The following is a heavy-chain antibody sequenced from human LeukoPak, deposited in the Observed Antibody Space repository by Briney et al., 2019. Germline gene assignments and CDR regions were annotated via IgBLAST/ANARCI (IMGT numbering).Heavy chain of an antibody. D-gene: IGHD3-22*01. Sequence: PSETLSLTCTVSGASINNNFWTWIRQPPGKGLEWIGYIYSSGSANYNPYLKSRVIISGDKSKNQISKNLTSVTAAETSVYFCARHRDYYDTWGHGTLVTVSS. CDR1: GASINNNF. CDR3: ARHRDYYDT. J-gene: IGHJ4*01. V-gene: IGHV4-59*08. CDR2: IYSSGSA.